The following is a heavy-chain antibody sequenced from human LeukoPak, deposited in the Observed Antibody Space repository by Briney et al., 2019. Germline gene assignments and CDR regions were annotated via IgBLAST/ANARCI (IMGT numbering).Heavy chain of an antibody. CDR2: IIPIFGTA. CDR3: ARVGADFDFWSGYYKRGRWFDP. V-gene: IGHV1-69*13. J-gene: IGHJ5*02. Sequence: GASVKVSCKASGGTFSSYAIGWVRQAPGQGLEWMGGIIPIFGTANYAQKFQGRVTITADESTSTAYMEPSSLRSEDTAVYYCARVGADFDFWSGYYKRGRWFDPWGQGTLVTVSS. CDR1: GGTFSSYA. D-gene: IGHD3-3*01.